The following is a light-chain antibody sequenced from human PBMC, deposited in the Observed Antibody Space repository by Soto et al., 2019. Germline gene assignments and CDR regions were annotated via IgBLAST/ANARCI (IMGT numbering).Light chain of an antibody. CDR2: EVS. CDR1: STDVGGHNL. J-gene: IGLJ2*01. V-gene: IGLV2-14*01. Sequence: QSALTQPASVSGSLGQSITISCTGTSTDVGGHNLVSWYQHHPGKAPKIMIYEVSNRPSGVSNRFSGSKSGNTASLTISRLQAEDEADYYCGSYTTSSTRAVFGGGTKVTVL. CDR3: GSYTTSSTRAV.